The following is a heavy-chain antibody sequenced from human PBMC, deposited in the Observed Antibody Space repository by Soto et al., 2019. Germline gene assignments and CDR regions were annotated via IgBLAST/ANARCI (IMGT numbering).Heavy chain of an antibody. CDR3: EKAAFEEWRDPTHGY. J-gene: IGHJ4*02. CDR2: ISYDGSNK. CDR1: GFTFSSYG. Sequence: GGSLRLSCAASGFTFSSYGMHWVRQAPGKGLEWVAVISYDGSNKYYADSVKGRFTISRDNSKNTLYLQMNSLRAEDTAVYYFEKAAFEEWRDPTHGYGGQGTLVTVPS. V-gene: IGHV3-30*18. D-gene: IGHD3-3*02.